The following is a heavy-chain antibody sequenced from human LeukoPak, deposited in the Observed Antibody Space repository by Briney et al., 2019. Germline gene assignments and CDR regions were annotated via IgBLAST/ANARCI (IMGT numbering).Heavy chain of an antibody. D-gene: IGHD2-15*01. Sequence: PGGSLRLSCAASEFIFTSYGMNWVRQAPGKGLEWISSISKSSTYTHYADSVKGRFTISRDIAKNSLYLEMNSLRVEDTAIYYCAKDGGSDPDSFDIWGQGTMVTVSS. CDR1: EFIFTSYG. V-gene: IGHV3-21*01. J-gene: IGHJ3*02. CDR2: ISKSSTYT. CDR3: AKDGGSDPDSFDI.